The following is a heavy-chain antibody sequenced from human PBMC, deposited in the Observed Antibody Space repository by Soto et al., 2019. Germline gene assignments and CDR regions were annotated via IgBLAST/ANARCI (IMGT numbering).Heavy chain of an antibody. CDR2: VYYTGST. D-gene: IGHD3-9*01. CDR3: ARTVLGPDLLADSFVDYYYYMDV. J-gene: IGHJ6*03. CDR1: GGYISNFC. Sequence: SENLCLPCTVAGGYISNFCFRCIRHHPGKGLEWFGYVYYTGSTSHNPSLKRRVTFSADSSRGQFSLRLNSVTAADTAVYYCARTVLGPDLLADSFVDYYYYMDVWGQGTTVTVSS. V-gene: IGHV4-59*08.